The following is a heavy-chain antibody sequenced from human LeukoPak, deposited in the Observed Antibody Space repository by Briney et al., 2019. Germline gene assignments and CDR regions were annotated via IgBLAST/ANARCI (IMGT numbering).Heavy chain of an antibody. CDR3: AKDRPVVVDYYGSGSYYN. CDR1: GFTCSSYA. J-gene: IGHJ4*02. Sequence: GGSLRLSCAASGFTCSSYAMSWVRQAPGKGLEWVSAISGSGGSTYYADSVKGRFTISRDNSKNTLYLQMNSLRAEDTAVYYCAKDRPVVVDYYGSGSYYNWGQGTLVTVSS. CDR2: ISGSGGST. V-gene: IGHV3-23*01. D-gene: IGHD3-10*01.